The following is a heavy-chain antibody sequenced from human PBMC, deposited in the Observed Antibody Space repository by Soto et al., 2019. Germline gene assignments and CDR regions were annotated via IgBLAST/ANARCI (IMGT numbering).Heavy chain of an antibody. CDR3: ARLGSGWRFDY. CDR2: IYYSGST. J-gene: IGHJ4*02. D-gene: IGHD6-19*01. V-gene: IGHV4-59*08. CDR1: GGSISSYY. Sequence: SETLSLTCTVSGGSISSYYWSWIRQPPGKGLEWIGYIYYSGSTNYNPSLKSRVTISVDTSKNQFSLKLSSVTAADTAVYYCARLGSGWRFDYWGQGTLVTVSS.